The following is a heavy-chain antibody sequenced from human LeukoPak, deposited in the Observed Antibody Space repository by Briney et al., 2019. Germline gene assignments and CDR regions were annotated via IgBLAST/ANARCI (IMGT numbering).Heavy chain of an antibody. CDR3: AGDRGVGAAVFFDF. V-gene: IGHV6-1*01. CDR1: GDNVSSSYVT. Sequence: SQTLSLTCAISGDNVSSSYVTWNWIRQSPSRGLEWLGRTYYRSKWYNDYAVSVKSRMTIIPDTSKNQFSLHLNSVTPDDTALYYCAGDRGVGAAVFFDFWGLGALVTVSS. J-gene: IGHJ4*02. CDR2: TYYRSKWYN. D-gene: IGHD1-26*01.